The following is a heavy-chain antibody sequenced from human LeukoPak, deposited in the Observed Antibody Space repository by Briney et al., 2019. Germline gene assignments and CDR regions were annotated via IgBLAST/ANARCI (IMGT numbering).Heavy chain of an antibody. CDR1: GFTFSSYA. CDR3: AKGGTLLTAKSPARLDY. Sequence: GGSLTLSCAASGFTFSSYAMSWVRQAPGKGLEWVSAISGSGGSTYYEDSVYADSVTGRFTISRDTSKNTLHLQINSRRAEDTAVFYCAKGGTLLTAKSPARLDYGARGTLVTVSS. D-gene: IGHD1-14*01. J-gene: IGHJ4*02. V-gene: IGHV3-23*01. CDR2: ISGSGGST.